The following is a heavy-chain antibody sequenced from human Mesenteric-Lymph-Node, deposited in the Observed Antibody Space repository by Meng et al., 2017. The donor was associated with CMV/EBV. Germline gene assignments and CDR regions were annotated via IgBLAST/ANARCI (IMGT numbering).Heavy chain of an antibody. J-gene: IGHJ3*02. CDR2: ISWDGENP. CDR3: SKDKGSLWTGWPYDAFDS. Sequence: GGSLRLSCVASGFIFDEYTMHWVRQAPGKGLEWVALISWDGENPHYADSVKGRFTISRDNSKNSLYLEMNSLRTEDTALYYCSKDKGSLWTGWPYDAFDSWGQGTMVTVSS. D-gene: IGHD3/OR15-3a*01. V-gene: IGHV3-43*01. CDR1: GFIFDEYT.